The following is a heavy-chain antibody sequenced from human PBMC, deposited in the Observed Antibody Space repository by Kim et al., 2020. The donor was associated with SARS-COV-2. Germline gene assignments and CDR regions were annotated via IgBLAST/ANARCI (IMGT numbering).Heavy chain of an antibody. Sequence: GGSLRLSCAASGFTFSRHWMHWVRQVPGKGMMWVSRINYGGSNTRYVDSVKGRFTISRDNAMNTLYLQMNSLRAEDTAVYYCVRDRDNDVTTYHPMFDYWGLGALVTVSS. J-gene: IGHJ4*02. CDR1: GFTFSRHW. V-gene: IGHV3-74*01. CDR2: INYGGSNT. D-gene: IGHD3-22*01. CDR3: VRDRDNDVTTYHPMFDY.